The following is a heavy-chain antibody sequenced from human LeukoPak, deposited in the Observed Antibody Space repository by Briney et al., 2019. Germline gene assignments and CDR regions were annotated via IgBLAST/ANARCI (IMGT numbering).Heavy chain of an antibody. CDR2: IRQDGNER. CDR1: GFSFSSFW. CDR3: ARGFNYYDSSFPYYYGMDV. J-gene: IGHJ6*02. V-gene: IGHV3-7*03. D-gene: IGHD3-22*01. Sequence: GGSLRLSCAASGFSFSSFWMTWVRQAPGKGLEWVANIRQDGNERFYVDSVKGRFTISRDNAKNSVYLQMSSLRAEDTAVYYCARGFNYYDSSFPYYYGMDVWGQGTTVTVSS.